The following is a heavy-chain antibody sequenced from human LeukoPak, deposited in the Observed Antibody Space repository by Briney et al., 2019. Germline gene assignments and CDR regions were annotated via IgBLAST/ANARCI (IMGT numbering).Heavy chain of an antibody. J-gene: IGHJ5*02. CDR3: ARDRFLWGLGNWFDL. CDR1: GYTFTNYG. Sequence: DSVKVSCKTSGYTFTNYGISWVRQAPGQGLEWMGWVSTSNPHTNYAPKFRGRVIMTIDTSTTTACLEMRSLTSDDTAVYYCARDRFLWGLGNWFDLWGQGTLVTVTS. D-gene: IGHD3-3*01. CDR2: VSTSNPHT. V-gene: IGHV1-18*01.